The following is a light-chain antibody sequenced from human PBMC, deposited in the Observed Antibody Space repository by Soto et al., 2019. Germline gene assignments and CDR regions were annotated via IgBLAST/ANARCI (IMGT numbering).Light chain of an antibody. V-gene: IGKV3-15*01. CDR3: QQYNNWPPDRT. Sequence: EIVMTQSPATLSVSPGERATLSCRASPSVGSNLAWYQQKPGQAPRLLIYGASTRSTGLPARFSGSGSGPEFTLTISSLQSEDFASYFCQQYNNWPPDRTFGQGTKV. CDR1: PSVGSN. CDR2: GAS. J-gene: IGKJ1*01.